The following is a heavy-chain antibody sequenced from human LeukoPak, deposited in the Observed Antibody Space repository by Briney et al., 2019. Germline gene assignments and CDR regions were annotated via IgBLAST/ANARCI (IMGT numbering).Heavy chain of an antibody. CDR1: GASFSSGSNY. D-gene: IGHD3-16*02. V-gene: IGHV4-39*06. CDR2: IYSSGST. Sequence: SETLSLTCSVSGASFSSGSNYWGWLRQPPGKTLEWIGSIYSSGSTYSNPSPKSLVIIIIDTPKNHFPLALSSVTAADTAVYYCARDPPAGRYLLISDWGQGTLVTVPS. CDR3: ARDPPAGRYLLISD. J-gene: IGHJ4*02.